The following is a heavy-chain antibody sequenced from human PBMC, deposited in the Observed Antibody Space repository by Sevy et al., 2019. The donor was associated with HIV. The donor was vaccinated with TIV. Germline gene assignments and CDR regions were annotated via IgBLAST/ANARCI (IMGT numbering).Heavy chain of an antibody. CDR1: EFTFSSYW. Sequence: GGSLRLSCAASEFTFSSYWMSWVRQAPGKGLEWVANIKQDGSEKYYVDSVKGRFTISRDNAKNSLYLQMNSLRAEDTAVYYCARSGGSYAYGMDVWGQGTTVTVS. D-gene: IGHD1-26*01. CDR2: IKQDGSEK. V-gene: IGHV3-7*01. CDR3: ARSGGSYAYGMDV. J-gene: IGHJ6*02.